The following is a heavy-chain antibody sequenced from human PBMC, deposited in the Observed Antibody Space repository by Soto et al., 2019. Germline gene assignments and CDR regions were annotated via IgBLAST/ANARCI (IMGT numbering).Heavy chain of an antibody. CDR3: AKDLTFRGVQLWTPYYYYYGMDV. Sequence: GGSLRLSCAASGFTFSSYSMTWVRQAPGKGLEWVSGISDSGGNTWYADSVKGRFTISRDNSKNTLFLQMNSLRAEDTAVYYCAKDLTFRGVQLWTPYYYYYGMDVWGQGTTVTVSS. V-gene: IGHV3-23*01. D-gene: IGHD5-18*01. CDR2: ISDSGGNT. J-gene: IGHJ6*02. CDR1: GFTFSSYS.